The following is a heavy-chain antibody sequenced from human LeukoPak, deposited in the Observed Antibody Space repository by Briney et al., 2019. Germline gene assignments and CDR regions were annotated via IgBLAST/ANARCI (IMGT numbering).Heavy chain of an antibody. J-gene: IGHJ4*02. D-gene: IGHD1-26*01. CDR2: ISSRSSSI. CDR3: AKDISGSYLFDSFDY. CDR1: GFTFSSYS. Sequence: PGGSLRLSCAASGFTFSSYSMNWVRQAPGKGLEWVSYISSRSSSIYYADSVKGRFTLSRDNAKNSLYLQMNSLRAEDTALYYCAKDISGSYLFDSFDYWGQGTLVTVSS. V-gene: IGHV3-48*01.